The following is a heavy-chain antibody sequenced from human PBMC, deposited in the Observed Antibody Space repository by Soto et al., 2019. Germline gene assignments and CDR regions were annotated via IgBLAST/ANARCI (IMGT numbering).Heavy chain of an antibody. CDR1: GFTFSSYA. Sequence: EVPLLDSGGGLVQPGGSLRLSCAASGFTFSSYAMNWVRQAPGKGLEWVSVISGSGDSTYYADSVKGRFTISRDNSKTTLYLQMNSLRAEATAVYYCARRGPGTYFDYWGQGTLVTVSS. CDR2: ISGSGDST. D-gene: IGHD6-13*01. J-gene: IGHJ4*02. V-gene: IGHV3-23*01. CDR3: ARRGPGTYFDY.